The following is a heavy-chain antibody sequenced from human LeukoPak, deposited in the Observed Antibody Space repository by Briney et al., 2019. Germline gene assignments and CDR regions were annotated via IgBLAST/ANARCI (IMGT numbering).Heavy chain of an antibody. CDR3: ARDTNGAAAGPDY. Sequence: ASVKVSCKTSGYTFTSYYMHWVRQAPGQGLEWMGIINPSGGSTSYAQKFQGRVTMTRDMSTSTVYMELSSLRSEDTAVYYCARDTNGAAAGPDYWGRGTLVTVSS. CDR2: INPSGGST. V-gene: IGHV1-46*01. CDR1: GYTFTSYY. D-gene: IGHD6-13*01. J-gene: IGHJ4*02.